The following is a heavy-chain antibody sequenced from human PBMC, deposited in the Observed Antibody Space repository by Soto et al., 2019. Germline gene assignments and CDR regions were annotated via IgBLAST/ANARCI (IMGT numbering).Heavy chain of an antibody. J-gene: IGHJ6*02. CDR2: IIPIFGTA. Sequence: FSSYAISWVRQAPGQGLEWMGGIIPIFGTANYAQKFQGRVTITADESTSTAYMELSSLRSEDTAVYYCARVQLERRRPYYYYGMDVWGQGTTVTVSS. V-gene: IGHV1-69*01. CDR3: ARVQLERRRPYYYYGMDV. CDR1: FSSYA. D-gene: IGHD1-1*01.